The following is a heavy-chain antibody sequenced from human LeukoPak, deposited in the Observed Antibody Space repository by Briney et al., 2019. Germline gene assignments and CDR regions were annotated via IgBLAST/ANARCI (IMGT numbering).Heavy chain of an antibody. CDR3: ARDRSPGWFGP. J-gene: IGHJ5*02. Sequence: GGSLRLSCAASGLTITNYWMHWVRQAPGKGLVWVSRINSDGTSASYVDSVEGRFTISRDNAKNALYLQMNSLRAEDTAVYYCARDRSPGWFGPWGQGTLVTVSS. CDR2: INSDGTSA. CDR1: GLTITNYW. V-gene: IGHV3-74*01.